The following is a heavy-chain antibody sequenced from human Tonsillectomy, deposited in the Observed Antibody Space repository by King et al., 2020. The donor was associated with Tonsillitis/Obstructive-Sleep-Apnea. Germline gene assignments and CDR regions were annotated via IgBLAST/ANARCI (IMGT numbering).Heavy chain of an antibody. CDR3: ARDQDYGSGSYFHYYYYMDV. CDR2: IYSGGST. CDR1: GFTVSSNY. J-gene: IGHJ6*03. V-gene: IGHV3-53*01. D-gene: IGHD3-10*01. Sequence: VQLVESGGGLIQPGGSLRLSCAASGFTVSSNYMSWVRQAPGKGLEWVSVIYSGGSTSYADSVKVRFIISRDNSKNTMYLQMNSLRAEDTAVYYCARDQDYGSGSYFHYYYYMDVWGKGTTVTVSS.